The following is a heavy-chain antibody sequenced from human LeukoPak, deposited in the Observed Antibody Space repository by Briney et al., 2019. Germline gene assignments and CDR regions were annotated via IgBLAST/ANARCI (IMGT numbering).Heavy chain of an antibody. J-gene: IGHJ3*02. D-gene: IGHD5-18*01. CDR1: GGSIISTDDY. V-gene: IGHV4-39*07. Sequence: SETLSLTCTVSGGSIISTDDYWGWIRQPPGKGPEWIGSIYYTGSTYHNPSLKSRVTISEDPSKNQFSLKLRSVTAADTAVYYCAREGGTAMDNAFDIWSQGTMVTVSS. CDR3: AREGGTAMDNAFDI. CDR2: IYYTGST.